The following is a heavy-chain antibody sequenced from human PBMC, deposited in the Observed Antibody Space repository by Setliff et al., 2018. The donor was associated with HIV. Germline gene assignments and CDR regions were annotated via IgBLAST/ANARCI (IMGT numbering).Heavy chain of an antibody. Sequence: ASETLSLTCAVSGYSISSGYFWGWIRQPPGGGLGWFGNIYHSGGTHYNPSLRSRVTISVDTSKNHFSLKLSSVTAADTAVFYCARVPFTTGFDYWGQGILVTVSS. CDR1: GYSISSGYF. J-gene: IGHJ4*02. CDR3: ARVPFTTGFDY. V-gene: IGHV4-38-2*01. D-gene: IGHD3-3*01. CDR2: IYHSGGT.